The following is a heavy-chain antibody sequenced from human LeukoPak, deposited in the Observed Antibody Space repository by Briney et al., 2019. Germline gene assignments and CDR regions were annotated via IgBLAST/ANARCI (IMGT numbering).Heavy chain of an antibody. Sequence: ASVKVSCKASGYTFTSYGITWVRQAPGQGLEWMGWISTYNTNTNHAQNLQGRVTMTTDTSTSTVYMELRSLRSDDTAIYYCARRSRSGLRDYWGQGTLVTVSS. CDR2: ISTYNTNT. J-gene: IGHJ4*02. D-gene: IGHD3-10*01. CDR1: GYTFTSYG. V-gene: IGHV1-18*01. CDR3: ARRSRSGLRDY.